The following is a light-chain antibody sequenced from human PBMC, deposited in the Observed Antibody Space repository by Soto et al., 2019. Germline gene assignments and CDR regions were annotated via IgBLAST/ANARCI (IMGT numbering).Light chain of an antibody. Sequence: PGERATLSCRASQSVSSYLAWYQQKPGQAPRLLIYDASNRATGIPARFSGSGSGTDFTLTISSLEPEDFAVYYCQQRSNWPPGITFGPGTKVDIK. J-gene: IGKJ3*01. CDR1: QSVSSY. CDR3: QQRSNWPPGIT. V-gene: IGKV3-11*01. CDR2: DAS.